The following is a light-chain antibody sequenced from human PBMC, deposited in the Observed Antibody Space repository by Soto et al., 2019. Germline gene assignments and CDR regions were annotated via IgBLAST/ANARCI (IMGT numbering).Light chain of an antibody. V-gene: IGKV1-5*03. Sequence: DIQMTQSPSTLSGSVGDRVTITCLASQTISSWLAWYQQKPGKAPKLLIYRASALQSGVPSRFSGSGSGTELSLTIDSLQPDDFATFYCKPYSTYPLTFGGGTKVDI. CDR2: RAS. CDR1: QTISSW. CDR3: KPYSTYPLT. J-gene: IGKJ4*01.